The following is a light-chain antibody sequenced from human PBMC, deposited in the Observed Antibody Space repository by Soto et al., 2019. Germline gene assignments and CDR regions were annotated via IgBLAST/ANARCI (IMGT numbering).Light chain of an antibody. Sequence: AIQMTQSPSSLSASVGDRVTITCRASQGIRNDLGWYQQKPGKAPQLLIFAASSLQSGVPSRFSGSGSGTDFTLTISSLQPEDFATYYCLQDYNYPRTFGQGTKVEIK. J-gene: IGKJ1*01. V-gene: IGKV1-6*01. CDR3: LQDYNYPRT. CDR1: QGIRND. CDR2: AAS.